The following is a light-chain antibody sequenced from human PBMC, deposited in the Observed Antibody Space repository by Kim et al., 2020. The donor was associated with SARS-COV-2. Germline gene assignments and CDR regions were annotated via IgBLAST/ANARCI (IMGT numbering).Light chain of an antibody. J-gene: IGLJ3*02. V-gene: IGLV3-1*01. CDR1: KLGDKY. CDR2: QDS. Sequence: SYELTQPPSVSVSPGQTASITCSGDKLGDKYACWYQQKPGQSLVLVIYQDSKRPSGIPERFSGSNSGNTATLTISGTQAMDEADYYCQAWDSSTFYVFGGGTQLTVL. CDR3: QAWDSSTFYV.